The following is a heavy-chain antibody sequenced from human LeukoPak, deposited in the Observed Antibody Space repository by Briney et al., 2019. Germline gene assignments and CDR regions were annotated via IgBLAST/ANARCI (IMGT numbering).Heavy chain of an antibody. CDR2: IKQDGSEK. CDR1: GFTFSSYA. D-gene: IGHD3-10*01. Sequence: GGSLRLSCVASGFTFSSYAMHWVRQAPGKGLEWVANIKQDGSEKYYVDSVKGRFTISRDNAKNSLYLQMNSLRAEDTAVYYCARGKVRGGRSEIDYWGQGTLVTVSS. V-gene: IGHV3-7*01. CDR3: ARGKVRGGRSEIDY. J-gene: IGHJ4*02.